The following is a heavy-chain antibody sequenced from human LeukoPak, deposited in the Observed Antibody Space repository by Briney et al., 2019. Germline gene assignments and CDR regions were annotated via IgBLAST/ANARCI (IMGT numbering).Heavy chain of an antibody. CDR1: GGSISSYY. J-gene: IGHJ6*03. Sequence: SETLSLTCTDSGGSISSYYWSWIRQPPGKGLEWIGYIYYRGSTNYNPSLKSRVTISVDTSKNQFSLKLNSVTAADTAVYYCARSSEGRYYYDSSGYSYYYYYMDVWGKGTTVTISS. CDR2: IYYRGST. V-gene: IGHV4-59*01. D-gene: IGHD3-22*01. CDR3: ARSSEGRYYYDSSGYSYYYYYMDV.